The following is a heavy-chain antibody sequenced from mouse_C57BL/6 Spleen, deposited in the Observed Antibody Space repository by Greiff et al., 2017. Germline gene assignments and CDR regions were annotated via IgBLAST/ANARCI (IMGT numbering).Heavy chain of an antibody. Sequence: QVQLQQSGPGLVQPSQSLSITCTVSGFSLTSYGVHWVRQSPGKGLEWLGVIWSGGSTDYNAAFISRLSISKDNSKSQVFFKMNSLQADDTAIYYCATNYYGSGSSSFDVWGTGTTVTVSS. V-gene: IGHV2-2*01. CDR1: GFSLTSYG. D-gene: IGHD1-1*01. CDR3: ATNYYGSGSSSFDV. J-gene: IGHJ1*03. CDR2: IWSGGST.